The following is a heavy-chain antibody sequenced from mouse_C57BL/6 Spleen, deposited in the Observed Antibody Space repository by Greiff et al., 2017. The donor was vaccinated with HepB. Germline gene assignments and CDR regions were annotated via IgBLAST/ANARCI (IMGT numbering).Heavy chain of an antibody. V-gene: IGHV1-5*01. CDR1: GYTFTSYW. CDR3: TSGGFPPFYAMDY. CDR2: IYPGNSDT. J-gene: IGHJ4*01. Sequence: EVQLQQSGTVLARPGASVKMSCKTSGYTFTSYWMHWVKQRPGQGLEWIGAIYPGNSDTSYNQKFKGKAKLTAVTSASTAYMELSSLTNEDSAVYYCTSGGFPPFYAMDYWGQGTSVTVSS.